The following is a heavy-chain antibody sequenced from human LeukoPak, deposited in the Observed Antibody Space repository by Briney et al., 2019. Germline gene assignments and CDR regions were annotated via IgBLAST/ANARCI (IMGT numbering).Heavy chain of an antibody. V-gene: IGHV3-48*03. D-gene: IGHD3-22*01. CDR3: ARDPRGPTGYDSAGRDTFDY. CDR2: ISTRGSTE. J-gene: IGHJ4*02. CDR1: GFTFSSYE. Sequence: GGSLRLSCAASGFTFSSYEMNWVRQAPGKGLEWVSYISTRGSTEYYADSVKGRFTISRDNAKNSLYLQMHRLRPEDTAVYYCARDPRGPTGYDSAGRDTFDYWGQGTLVTVSS.